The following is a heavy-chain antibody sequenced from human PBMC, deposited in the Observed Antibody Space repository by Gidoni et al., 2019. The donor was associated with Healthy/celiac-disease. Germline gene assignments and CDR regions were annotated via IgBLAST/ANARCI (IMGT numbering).Heavy chain of an antibody. Sequence: QVQLQESGPGLVKPSQTLSLTCTVPGGSISSGGYYWSWIRQHPGKGLEWIGYIYYSGSNYYNPSLKSRVTISVDTSKNQFSLKLSSVTAADTAVYYCARVGHYYDSSGYYYIPFDYWGQGTLVTVSS. J-gene: IGHJ4*02. CDR1: GGSISSGGYY. D-gene: IGHD3-22*01. CDR2: IYYSGSN. V-gene: IGHV4-31*03. CDR3: ARVGHYYDSSGYYYIPFDY.